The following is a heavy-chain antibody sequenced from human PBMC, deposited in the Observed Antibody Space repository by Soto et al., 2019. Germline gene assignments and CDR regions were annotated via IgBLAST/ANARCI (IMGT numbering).Heavy chain of an antibody. CDR1: GGTFSSYA. D-gene: IGHD5-12*01. CDR3: VRVVAIPGYPDN. J-gene: IGHJ4*02. V-gene: IGHV1-69*12. CDR2: IVPIVDTS. Sequence: QVQLVQSGAAVRQPASSVKVSCKTSGGTFSSYAISWVRQAPGQGLEWMGGIVPIVDTSTYAQKIQGRVTITADESTSTVYMELISLRSDDTAVYYCVRVVAIPGYPDNWGQGTLGTVSS.